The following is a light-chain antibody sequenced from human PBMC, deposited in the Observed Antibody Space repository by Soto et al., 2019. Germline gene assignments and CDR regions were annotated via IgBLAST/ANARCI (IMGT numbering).Light chain of an antibody. Sequence: QSVLTQPPSASGTPGQRLTISCSGGRSNIGNNYVYWYQQLPGTAPKLLIYGDNQRPSGVPDRFSGSKSGTSASLAISGLRSEDEAVYSCAAWDDSLSVYFVFGTGTKVTVL. CDR2: GDN. J-gene: IGLJ1*01. V-gene: IGLV1-47*01. CDR3: AAWDDSLSVYFV. CDR1: RSNIGNNY.